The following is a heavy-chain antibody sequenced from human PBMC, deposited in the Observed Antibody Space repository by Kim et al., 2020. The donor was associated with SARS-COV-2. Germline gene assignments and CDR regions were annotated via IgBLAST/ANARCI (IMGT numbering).Heavy chain of an antibody. CDR3: AKVYNILTGYFDPSPFQY. V-gene: IGHV3-30*18. Sequence: GGSLRLSCAASGFTFSNYVIHWVRQAAGKGLEWVAVISYDGSDKYYADSVKGRFTISRDNSKNTLYLQMNSLRAEDTAVYYCAKVYNILTGYFDPSPFQYWGQGTLVTVSS. J-gene: IGHJ4*02. CDR2: ISYDGSDK. D-gene: IGHD3-9*01. CDR1: GFTFSNYV.